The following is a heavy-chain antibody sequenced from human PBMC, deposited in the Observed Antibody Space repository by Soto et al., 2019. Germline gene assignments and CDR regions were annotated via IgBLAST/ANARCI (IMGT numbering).Heavy chain of an antibody. CDR2: ISSGAFTI. CDR1: GFAFRDYE. CDR3: ARTSSIETVHYYDMDV. V-gene: IGHV3-48*03. Sequence: GGSLRLSCIWSGFAFRDYEMNWVRQAPGKGLEWVAYISSGAFTIYYADSVRGRFTVSRDNAKNSLYLQMNSLRDEDAAVYYCARTSSIETVHYYDMDVWGQGTTVTVPS. D-gene: IGHD2-15*01. J-gene: IGHJ6*02.